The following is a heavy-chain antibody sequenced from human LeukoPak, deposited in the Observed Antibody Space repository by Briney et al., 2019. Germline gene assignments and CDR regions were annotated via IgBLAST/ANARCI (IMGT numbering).Heavy chain of an antibody. CDR3: ATDLLYGSGPYYFDY. CDR1: GYTLTELS. V-gene: IGHV1-24*01. D-gene: IGHD3-10*01. Sequence: ASVKVSCKVSGYTLTELSMHWVRQAPGKGLEWMGGFDPEDGETIYAQKFQGRVTMTEDTSTDTAYMELSSLRSEDTAVYYCATDLLYGSGPYYFDYWGQGTLVTVSS. CDR2: FDPEDGET. J-gene: IGHJ4*02.